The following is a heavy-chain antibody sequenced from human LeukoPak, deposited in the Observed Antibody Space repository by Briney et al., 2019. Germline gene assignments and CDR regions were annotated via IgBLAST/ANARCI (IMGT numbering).Heavy chain of an antibody. Sequence: PGGSLRLSCAASGFTFSSYWMSWVRQAPGKGLEWVSLVTANADTTYYTDSVRGRFTISRDNSQKTVYLQMNSLRGDDTAVYYCAKSAYYDDSGYYVDYWGQGTLVTVSS. J-gene: IGHJ4*02. V-gene: IGHV3-23*01. CDR1: GFTFSSYW. CDR3: AKSAYYDDSGYYVDY. D-gene: IGHD3-22*01. CDR2: VTANADTT.